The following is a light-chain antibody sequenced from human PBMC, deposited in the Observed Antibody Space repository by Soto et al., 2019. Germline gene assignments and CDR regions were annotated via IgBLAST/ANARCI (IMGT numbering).Light chain of an antibody. CDR2: DAS. Sequence: IRMTQSPSSFSASTGGRVSITCRATQDIGTYLAWYQQIPGKAPKLLIYDASTLQTGVPSRFSGSGSGTDFTLTISYLQSEDFGTYYCQQFYNYPRTFGQGTKVDIK. CDR3: QQFYNYPRT. CDR1: QDIGTY. V-gene: IGKV1-8*01. J-gene: IGKJ1*01.